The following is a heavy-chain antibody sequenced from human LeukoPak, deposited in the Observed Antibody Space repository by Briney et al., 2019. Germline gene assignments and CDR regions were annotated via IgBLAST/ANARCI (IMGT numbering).Heavy chain of an antibody. CDR3: ARDITIFGVVIIKAFDI. J-gene: IGHJ3*02. CDR2: IHYSGST. Sequence: SETLSLTCTVSGGSISSSSYYWGWIRQPPGKGLEWIGSIHYSGSTNYNPSLKSRVTISVDTSKNQFSLKLSSVTAADTAVYYCARDITIFGVVIIKAFDIWGQGTMVTVSS. CDR1: GGSISSSSYY. D-gene: IGHD3-3*01. V-gene: IGHV4-39*07.